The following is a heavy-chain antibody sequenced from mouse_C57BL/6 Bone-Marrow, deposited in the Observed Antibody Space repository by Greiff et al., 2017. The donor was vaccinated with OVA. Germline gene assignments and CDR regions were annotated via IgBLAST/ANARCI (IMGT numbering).Heavy chain of an antibody. Sequence: QVQLQQSGAELVKPGASVKMSCKASGYTFTSYWITWVKQRPGQGLEWIGDIYPGSGSTNYNEKFKSKATLTVDKSSSTAYMQLSSLTSEDSAVYYCARKEDYWGQGTTLTVSS. CDR2: IYPGSGST. J-gene: IGHJ2*01. CDR3: ARKEDY. V-gene: IGHV1-55*01. CDR1: GYTFTSYW.